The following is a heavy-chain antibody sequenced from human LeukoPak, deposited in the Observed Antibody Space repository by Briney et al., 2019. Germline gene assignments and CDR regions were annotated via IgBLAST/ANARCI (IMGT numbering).Heavy chain of an antibody. V-gene: IGHV3-7*01. Sequence: NGLEWVANMKPDGSEKYYVDSVKGRFTIAKDNAKKSLYLQMNNLRAEDTAVYYCARPRWGDWGQGTLVTVSS. D-gene: IGHD3-16*01. CDR3: ARPRWGD. J-gene: IGHJ4*02. CDR2: MKPDGSEK.